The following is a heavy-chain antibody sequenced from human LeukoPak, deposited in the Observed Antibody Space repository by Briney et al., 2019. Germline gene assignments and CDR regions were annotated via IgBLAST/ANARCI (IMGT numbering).Heavy chain of an antibody. D-gene: IGHD1-26*01. CDR1: GFTFSSYA. CDR3: ARDQDYSGSYPSDY. V-gene: IGHV3-30-3*01. J-gene: IGHJ4*02. Sequence: GGSLRLSCAASGFTFSSYAMSWVRQAPGKRLDWVAHISYDGSNSYYAVPVKGRFTISRDNSKDTVYLQMNSLRAEDTAVYFCARDQDYSGSYPSDYWGQGTLVTVSS. CDR2: ISYDGSNS.